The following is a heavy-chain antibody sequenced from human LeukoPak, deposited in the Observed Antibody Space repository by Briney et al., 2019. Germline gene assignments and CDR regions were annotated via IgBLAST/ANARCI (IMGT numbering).Heavy chain of an antibody. D-gene: IGHD6-19*01. CDR2: IKEDGSET. CDR3: VAGSGWRFDY. CDR1: GFTFSSHW. V-gene: IGHV3-7*01. J-gene: IGHJ4*02. Sequence: GGSLRLSCTGSGFTFSSHWMSWVRQAPGRGLEWVANIKEDGSETYYLDSVKGRFTISRDNAKNSLYVQMNSLRVEDTAVYYCVAGSGWRFDYWGQGTLVTVSS.